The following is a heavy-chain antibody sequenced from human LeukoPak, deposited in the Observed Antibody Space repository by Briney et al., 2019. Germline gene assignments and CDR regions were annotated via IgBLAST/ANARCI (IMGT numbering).Heavy chain of an antibody. D-gene: IGHD1-26*01. J-gene: IGHJ4*02. CDR3: ASSGSYFIY. Sequence: GRSQRLSCAASGFTFRNYGMFWVRQAPDKGLEWVAVISYDGSNQYYADFVKGRFTISRDNSKNTLYLQMNSLRAEDTAVYYCASSGSYFIYWGQGTLVTVSS. V-gene: IGHV3-30*03. CDR2: ISYDGSNQ. CDR1: GFTFRNYG.